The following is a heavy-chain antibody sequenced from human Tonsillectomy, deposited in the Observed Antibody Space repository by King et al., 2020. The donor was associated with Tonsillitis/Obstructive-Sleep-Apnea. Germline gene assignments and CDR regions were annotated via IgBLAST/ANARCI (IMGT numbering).Heavy chain of an antibody. D-gene: IGHD2-2*01. CDR2: INPSGGST. CDR3: ARDQSTRDWGWFDP. Sequence: QLVQSGAEVKKPGASVKVSCKAPGYTFTTYYIHWVRQAPGQGLEWMGIINPSGGSTSYAEKFHGRVTMTRDTSTSTVYMELNSLRSEDTAVYYCARDQSTRDWGWFDPWGQGTLVTVSS. V-gene: IGHV1-46*01. J-gene: IGHJ5*02. CDR1: GYTFTTYY.